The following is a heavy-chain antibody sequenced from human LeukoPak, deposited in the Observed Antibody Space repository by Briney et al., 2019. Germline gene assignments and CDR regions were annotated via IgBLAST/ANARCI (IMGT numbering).Heavy chain of an antibody. Sequence: GGSLRLSCAASGFIFSDYYMTWIRQAPGKGLEWLSYISGSGSDTNYADSVKGRFTTSRDNAKNSLYLQMNSLRAEDTAVYYCARVGSIAAAGTPDYWGQGTLVTVSS. CDR3: ARVGSIAAAGTPDY. CDR2: ISGSGSDT. CDR1: GFIFSDYY. V-gene: IGHV3-11*06. J-gene: IGHJ4*02. D-gene: IGHD6-13*01.